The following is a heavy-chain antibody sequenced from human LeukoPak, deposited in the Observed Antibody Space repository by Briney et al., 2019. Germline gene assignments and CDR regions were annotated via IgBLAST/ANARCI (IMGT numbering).Heavy chain of an antibody. CDR2: IYYSGST. CDR3: ARDPLGGYFDY. D-gene: IGHD3-16*01. Sequence: PSETLSLTCTVSGGSISSYYWSWIRQPPGKGLEWIGYIYYSGSTNYNPSLKSRVTISVDTSKNQFSLKLSSVTAADTAVYYCARDPLGGYFDYWGQGTLVTVSS. CDR1: GGSISSYY. V-gene: IGHV4-59*12. J-gene: IGHJ4*02.